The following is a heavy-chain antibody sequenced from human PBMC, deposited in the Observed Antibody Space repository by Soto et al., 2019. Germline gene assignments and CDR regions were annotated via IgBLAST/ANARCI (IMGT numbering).Heavy chain of an antibody. CDR3: ASDDLGYCSGGSCYSPEG. CDR1: GGTFSSYA. J-gene: IGHJ4*02. D-gene: IGHD2-15*01. CDR2: IIPSVGQA. V-gene: IGHV1-69*06. Sequence: QVQLVQSGAEVKKPGSSVKVSCKASGGTFSSYAISWVRQAPGQGRERMGGIIPSVGQANYAQKFQGRVRVTAGKSRSTAYMELSSLRSEDTAVYYCASDDLGYCSGGSCYSPEGWGQGTLVTVSS.